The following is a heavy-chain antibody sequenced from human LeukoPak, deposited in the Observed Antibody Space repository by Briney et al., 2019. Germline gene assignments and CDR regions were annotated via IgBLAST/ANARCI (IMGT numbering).Heavy chain of an antibody. CDR1: GGSVSRDH. CDR2: IYYSGST. CDR3: ARSTIFGVVTPSYYFDY. Sequence: PSETLSLTCTVSGGSVSRDHWSWIRQHPGKGLEWIGYIYYSGSTYYNPSLKSRVTISVDTSKNQFSLKLSSVTAADTAVYYCARSTIFGVVTPSYYFDYWGQGTLVTVSS. V-gene: IGHV4-59*06. J-gene: IGHJ4*02. D-gene: IGHD3-3*01.